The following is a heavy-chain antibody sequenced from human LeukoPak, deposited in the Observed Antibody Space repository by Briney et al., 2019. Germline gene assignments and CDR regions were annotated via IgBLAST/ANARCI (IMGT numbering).Heavy chain of an antibody. J-gene: IGHJ4*02. CDR3: AKYLGYCSSGTCYFTF. D-gene: IGHD2-15*01. V-gene: IGHV3-23*01. Sequence: GGSLRLSCAASGFTFSSSAMSWVRQAPGKGLEWLSAVGTSGAHPYYADSVKGRFTISRDNSKSTLFLQMNSLRAEDTAIYYCAKYLGYCSSGTCYFTFWGQGTLVSVSS. CDR1: GFTFSSSA. CDR2: VGTSGAHP.